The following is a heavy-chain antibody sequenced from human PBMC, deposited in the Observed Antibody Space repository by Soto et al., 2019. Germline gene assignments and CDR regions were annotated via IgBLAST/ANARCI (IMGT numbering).Heavy chain of an antibody. D-gene: IGHD6-19*01. Sequence: GGSLSLSCEASGFTFKESAMNWVRKAPGKGLEWVASISDTGASTWYAESVRGRLSISRDNSKNTLYLQMNSLRGEDTAVYYCAKGRGSGWAWYFDNWGQGTLVTVSS. CDR1: GFTFKESA. CDR3: AKGRGSGWAWYFDN. CDR2: ISDTGAST. J-gene: IGHJ4*02. V-gene: IGHV3-23*01.